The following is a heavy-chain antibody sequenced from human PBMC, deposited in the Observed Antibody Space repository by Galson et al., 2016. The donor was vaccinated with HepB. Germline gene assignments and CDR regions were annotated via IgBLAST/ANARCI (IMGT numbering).Heavy chain of an antibody. D-gene: IGHD2-21*01. Sequence: ATLSLTCSVSGVSISTTTYYWGWIRQPPGKGLEWIGSFSHGSTYYNPSLTSRVTISVDTSKSQFSLQVSPVTAADTAVYYCARDERNYCVGSHCYPMWGQGALVAVSS. CDR2: FSHGST. V-gene: IGHV4-39*02. CDR1: GVSISTTTYY. CDR3: ARDERNYCVGSHCYPM. J-gene: IGHJ4*02.